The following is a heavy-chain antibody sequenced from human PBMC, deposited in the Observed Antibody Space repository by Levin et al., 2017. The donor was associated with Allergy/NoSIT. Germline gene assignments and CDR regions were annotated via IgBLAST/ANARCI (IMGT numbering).Heavy chain of an antibody. CDR2: IYWDDDK. CDR1: GFSLSDGGVG. V-gene: IGHV2-5*02. D-gene: IGHD6-6*01. CDR3: TYINSSSFCCDV. Sequence: SGPTLVKPTQTLTLTCTFSGFSLSDGGVGVAWIRQPPGKALEWLTLIYWDDDKRYTPSLKSRLTITKDTPRDQVVLKMTNMDPVDTGTYYCTYINSSSFCCDVWGQGTTVTVSS. J-gene: IGHJ6*02.